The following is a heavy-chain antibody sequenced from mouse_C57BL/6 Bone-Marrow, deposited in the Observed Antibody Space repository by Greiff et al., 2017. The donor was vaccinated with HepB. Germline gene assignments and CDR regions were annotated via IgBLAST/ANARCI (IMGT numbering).Heavy chain of an antibody. CDR1: GFTFSDYG. J-gene: IGHJ3*01. CDR3: ASPYYYGSSYDVAD. D-gene: IGHD1-1*01. CDR2: ISSGSSTI. V-gene: IGHV5-17*01. Sequence: DVKLVESGGGLVKPGGSLKLSCAASGFTFSDYGMHWVRQAPEKGLEWVAYISSGSSTIYYADTVKGRFTISRDNAKNTLFLQMTSLRSEDTAMYYCASPYYYGSSYDVADWGQGTLVTVSA.